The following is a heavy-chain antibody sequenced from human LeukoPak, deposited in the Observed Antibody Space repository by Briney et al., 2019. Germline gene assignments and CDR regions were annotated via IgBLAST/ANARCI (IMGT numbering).Heavy chain of an antibody. CDR3: ARRQGDGYNSHFDY. CDR1: GGSISSSSYY. D-gene: IGHD5-24*01. Sequence: PSETLSLTCTVSGGSISSSSYYWGWIRQPPGKGLEWFGSIYYSGSTYYNPSLKSRVTISVDTSKNQFSLKLSSVTAADTAVYYCARRQGDGYNSHFDYWGQGTLVTVSS. CDR2: IYYSGST. V-gene: IGHV4-39*01. J-gene: IGHJ4*02.